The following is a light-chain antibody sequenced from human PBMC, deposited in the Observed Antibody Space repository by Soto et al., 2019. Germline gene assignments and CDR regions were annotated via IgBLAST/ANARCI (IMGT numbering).Light chain of an antibody. Sequence: EIVLTQSPGTLSLFPGERATLSCRASQSISSNYLAWYQHKPGQAPRLPIHGASNRATGIPDRFSGAGSGTDFTLTISRLEPEDFAVYYCHQYGSAPAWTFGQGTKVEIK. CDR1: QSISSNY. V-gene: IGKV3-20*01. CDR2: GAS. J-gene: IGKJ1*01. CDR3: HQYGSAPAWT.